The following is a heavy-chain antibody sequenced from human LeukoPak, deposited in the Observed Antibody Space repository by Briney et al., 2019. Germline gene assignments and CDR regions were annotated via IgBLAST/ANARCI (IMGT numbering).Heavy chain of an antibody. CDR3: ARVRDGGCYDY. CDR2: IKQDGSEK. V-gene: IGHV3-7*01. CDR1: GFTFSSHW. J-gene: IGHJ4*02. D-gene: IGHD2-15*01. Sequence: PGGSLRLSCAASGFTFSSHWMTWVRQAPEKGLEWVANIKQDGSEKYYVDSVEGRFTISRDNAKNSLHLQMNSLRAEDTAVYYCARVRDGGCYDYWGQGTLVTVSS.